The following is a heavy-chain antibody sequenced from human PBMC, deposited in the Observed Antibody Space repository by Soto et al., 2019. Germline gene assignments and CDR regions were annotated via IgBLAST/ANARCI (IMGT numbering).Heavy chain of an antibody. CDR2: IIPIFGTA. CDR3: XXXXXXHSGGIDY. CDR1: GGTFSSYS. V-gene: IGHV1-69*01. J-gene: IGHJ4*02. D-gene: IGHD3-16*01. Sequence: QVQLVQSGAEVKKPGSSVKVSCKASGGTFSSYSINWVRQAPGQGLEWMGEIIPIFGTANYAQKFQGRVTITADESTXXXXXXXXXXXXXXXXXXXXXXXXXXHSGGIDYWGQGTLVTVSS.